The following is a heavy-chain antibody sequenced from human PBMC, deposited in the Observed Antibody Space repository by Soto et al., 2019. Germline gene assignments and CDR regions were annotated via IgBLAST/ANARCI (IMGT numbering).Heavy chain of an antibody. D-gene: IGHD3-16*02. J-gene: IGHJ4*02. CDR2: ISGSGGST. CDR1: GFTLCSYA. V-gene: IGHV3-23*01. CDR3: AKAMRDIWGSYRTYYFDY. Sequence: GGALRLSCAAPGFTLCSYALSWVRPAPGEGVEWVSAISGSGGSTYYADSVKGRFTISRDNSKNTLYLQMNSLRAEDTAVYYCAKAMRDIWGSYRTYYFDYWGQGTLVTVSS.